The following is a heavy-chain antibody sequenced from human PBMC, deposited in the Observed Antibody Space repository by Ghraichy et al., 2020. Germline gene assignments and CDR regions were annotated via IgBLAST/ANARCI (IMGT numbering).Heavy chain of an antibody. CDR1: GGSISSSSYY. V-gene: IGHV4-39*01. J-gene: IGHJ5*02. CDR2: IYYSGST. D-gene: IGHD3-10*01. Sequence: SETLSLTCTVSGGSISSSSYYWGWIRQPPGKGLEWIGSIYYSGSTYYNPSLKSRVTISVDTSKNQFSLKLSSVTAADTAVYYCARQGELAGPFDPWGQGTLVTVSS. CDR3: ARQGELAGPFDP.